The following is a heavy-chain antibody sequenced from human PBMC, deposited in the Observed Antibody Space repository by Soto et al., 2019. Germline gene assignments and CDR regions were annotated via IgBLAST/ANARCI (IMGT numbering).Heavy chain of an antibody. D-gene: IGHD3-10*02. CDR2: INPSGGST. Sequence: QVQLVQSGAEVKKPGASVKVSCKASGYTFTSYYMHWVRQTPAQGLEWMGIINPSGGSTSYAQKFQGRVTMTRDTSTSTVYMELSSLRSEDTAVYYWARVGVRGVIKTPDYWGQGTLVTVSS. V-gene: IGHV1-46*01. CDR3: ARVGVRGVIKTPDY. CDR1: GYTFTSYY. J-gene: IGHJ4*02.